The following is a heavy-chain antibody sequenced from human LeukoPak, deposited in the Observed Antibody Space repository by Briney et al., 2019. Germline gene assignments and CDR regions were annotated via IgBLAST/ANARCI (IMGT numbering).Heavy chain of an antibody. Sequence: ASVKVSCKASGYTFTGYYMHWLRQSPGQRREWMGWINPNSGGTNYAPKFQGRVTMTMDTSISTAYMELSRLRSDDTAVYYCAVFTVTTFAGAFYIGGEGTMVTVSS. D-gene: IGHD4-17*01. CDR3: AVFTVTTFAGAFYI. J-gene: IGHJ3*02. CDR2: INPNSGGT. CDR1: GYTFTGYY. V-gene: IGHV1-2*02.